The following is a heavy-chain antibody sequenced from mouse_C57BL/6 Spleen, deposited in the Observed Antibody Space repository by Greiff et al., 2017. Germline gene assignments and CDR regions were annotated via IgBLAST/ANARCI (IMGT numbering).Heavy chain of an antibody. J-gene: IGHJ3*01. D-gene: IGHD1-1*01. V-gene: IGHV1-52*01. CDR3: ARDDGSSYGAY. Sequence: QVQLQQPGAELVRPGSSVKLSCKASGYTFTSYWMHWVKQRPIQGLEWIGNIYPSDSETHYNQKFKDKATLTVDKSSSTAYMQLSSLTSEDSAVYYCARDDGSSYGAYWGQGTLVTVSA. CDR2: IYPSDSET. CDR1: GYTFTSYW.